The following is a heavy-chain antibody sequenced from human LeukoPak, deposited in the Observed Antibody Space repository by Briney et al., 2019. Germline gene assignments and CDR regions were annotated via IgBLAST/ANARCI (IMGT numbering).Heavy chain of an antibody. J-gene: IGHJ4*02. V-gene: IGHV3-74*01. CDR2: INTNASST. CDR1: GFTFSSYE. CDR3: VVDNSGYYSLDY. D-gene: IGHD3-22*01. Sequence: GGSLRLSCAASGFTFSSYEMNWVRQAPGKGLEWVSRINTNASSTSYADSVKGRFTISRDNAKNTLYLQMNSLRGEDTAVYYCVVDNSGYYSLDYWGQGTLVTVSS.